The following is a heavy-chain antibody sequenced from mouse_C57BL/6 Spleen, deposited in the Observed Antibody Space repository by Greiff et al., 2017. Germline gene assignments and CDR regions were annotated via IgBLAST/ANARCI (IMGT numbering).Heavy chain of an antibody. Sequence: VQLQQPGAELVMPGASVKLSCKASGYTFTSYWMHWVKQRPGQGLEWIGEIDPSDSYTNYNQKFKGKSTLTVDKSSSTAYMQLSSLTSEDSAVYYCARRGDDYDEGFDYWGQGTTLTVPS. CDR2: IDPSDSYT. CDR1: GYTFTSYW. V-gene: IGHV1-69*01. CDR3: ARRGDDYDEGFDY. D-gene: IGHD2-4*01. J-gene: IGHJ2*01.